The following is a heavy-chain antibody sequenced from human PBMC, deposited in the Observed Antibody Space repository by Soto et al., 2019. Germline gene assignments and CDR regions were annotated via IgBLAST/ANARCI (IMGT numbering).Heavy chain of an antibody. J-gene: IGHJ4*02. CDR1: GGSISSSSYY. Sequence: LSLTCTVSGGSISSSSYYWGWIRQPPGKGLEWIGSIYYSGSTYYNPSLKSRVTISVDTSKNQFSLKLSSVTAADTAVHYCARHGEVVGATVDYWGQGXLVTVPS. V-gene: IGHV4-39*01. D-gene: IGHD1-26*01. CDR3: ARHGEVVGATVDY. CDR2: IYYSGST.